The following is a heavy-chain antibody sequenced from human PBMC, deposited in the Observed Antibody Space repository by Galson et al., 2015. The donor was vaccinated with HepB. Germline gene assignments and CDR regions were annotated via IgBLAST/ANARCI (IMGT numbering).Heavy chain of an antibody. CDR1: GGTFSSYA. V-gene: IGHV1-69*04. CDR3: ARVRRGVLWFGGMDV. CDR2: IIPILGIA. Sequence: SVKVSCKASGGTFSSYAISWVRQAPGQGLEWMGRIIPILGIANYAQKFQGRVTITADKSTSTAYMELSSLRSEDTAVYYCARVRRGVLWFGGMDVWGQGTTVTVSS. D-gene: IGHD3-10*01. J-gene: IGHJ6*02.